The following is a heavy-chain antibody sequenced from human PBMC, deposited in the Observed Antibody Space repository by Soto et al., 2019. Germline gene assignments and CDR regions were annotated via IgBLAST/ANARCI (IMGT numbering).Heavy chain of an antibody. CDR1: GFTFSSYA. CDR3: ARERVRDTMAWDFDP. V-gene: IGHV3-30-3*01. J-gene: IGHJ5*02. D-gene: IGHD3-10*01. Sequence: QVQLVESGGGVVQPGRSLRLSCAASGFTFSSYAMHWVRQAPGKGLEWVAVISYDGSNKYYADSVKGRFTISRDNSKNTLYLQMNSLRAEDTAVYYCARERVRDTMAWDFDPWGQGTLVTVSS. CDR2: ISYDGSNK.